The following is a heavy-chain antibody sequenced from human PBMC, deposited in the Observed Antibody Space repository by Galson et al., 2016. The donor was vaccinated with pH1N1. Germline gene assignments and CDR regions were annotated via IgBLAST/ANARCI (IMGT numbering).Heavy chain of an antibody. CDR3: ARAVFYDVDLEAYYFDF. Sequence: SLRLSCAASIFTFSSYDVHWVRQAPGEGLEWVTVISNDGSHKYYADSVKGRFTISRDNSNSTVYLQMNSLRADDTAVYYCARAVFYDVDLEAYYFDFWGQGTLVTVSS. CDR1: IFTFSSYD. V-gene: IGHV3-30*04. D-gene: IGHD5-12*01. CDR2: ISNDGSHK. J-gene: IGHJ4*02.